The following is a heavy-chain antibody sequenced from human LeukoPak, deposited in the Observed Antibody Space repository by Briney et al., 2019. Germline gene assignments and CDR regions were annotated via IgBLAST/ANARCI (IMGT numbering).Heavy chain of an antibody. CDR1: GFTVSSNY. CDR2: IYSGGNT. V-gene: IGHV3-53*01. CDR3: ARDRARYCSSTSCYLYHGMDV. Sequence: GGSLRLSCAASGFTVSSNYMSWVRQAPGKGLEWVSAIYSGGNTYYADSVKGRFTISRDNSKNTLYLQMNSLRAEDTAVYYCARDRARYCSSTSCYLYHGMDVWGQGTTVTVSS. J-gene: IGHJ6*02. D-gene: IGHD2-2*01.